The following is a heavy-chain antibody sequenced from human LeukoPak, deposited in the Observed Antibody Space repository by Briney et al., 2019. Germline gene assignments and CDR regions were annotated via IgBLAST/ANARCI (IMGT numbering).Heavy chain of an antibody. V-gene: IGHV3-20*04. CDR1: GFTFDDYG. D-gene: IGHD6-19*01. CDR3: ARALAVADAYYFDY. CDR2: INWNGGST. J-gene: IGHJ4*02. Sequence: GGSLRLPCAASGFTFDDYGMSWIRQAPGKGLEWVSGINWNGGSTGYADSVKGRFTISRDNAKNSLYLQMNSLRAEDTALYYCARALAVADAYYFDYWGQGTLVTVSS.